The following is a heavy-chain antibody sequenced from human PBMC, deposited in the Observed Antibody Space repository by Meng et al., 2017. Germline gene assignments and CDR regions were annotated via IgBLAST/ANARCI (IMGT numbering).Heavy chain of an antibody. J-gene: IGHJ4*02. CDR1: GYTFTGYY. CDR2: INPNSGGT. D-gene: IGHD2-15*01. V-gene: IGHV1-2*02. Sequence: ASVKVSCKASGYTFTGYYMHWVRQAPGQGLEWMGWINPNSGGTNYAQKFQGRVTMTRDTSISTAYMELSRLRSDDTAVYYCARSHYTGYCSGGSCYSHLSYWGQGTLVTVSS. CDR3: ARSHYTGYCSGGSCYSHLSY.